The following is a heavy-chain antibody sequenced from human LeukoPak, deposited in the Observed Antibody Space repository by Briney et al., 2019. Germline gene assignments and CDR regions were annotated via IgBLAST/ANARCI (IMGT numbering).Heavy chain of an antibody. CDR1: GFTFSSYW. CDR3: ARVGYDSSGYYPNFDY. Sequence: AGGSLRLSCAASGFTFSSYWMSWVRQAPGKGLEWVANIKQDGSEKYYVDSVKGRFTISRDNAKNSLYLQMNSLRAEDTAVYYCARVGYDSSGYYPNFDYWGQGTLVTVSS. CDR2: IKQDGSEK. V-gene: IGHV3-7*01. D-gene: IGHD3-22*01. J-gene: IGHJ4*02.